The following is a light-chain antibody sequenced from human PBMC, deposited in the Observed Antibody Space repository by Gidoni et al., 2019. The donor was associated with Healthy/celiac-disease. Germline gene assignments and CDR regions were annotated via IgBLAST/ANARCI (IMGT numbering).Light chain of an antibody. CDR2: AAS. J-gene: IGKJ1*01. V-gene: IGKV1-39*01. CDR3: QQSYSTPWT. CDR1: QSISSY. Sequence: DIQITQSPSSLSASVGDRVTITCRASQSISSYLNWYQQKPGKAPKLLIYAASSLQSGVPSRLSGSGSGTEFTITISRLQPEDFATYDCQQSYSTPWTFGQXTKVEIK.